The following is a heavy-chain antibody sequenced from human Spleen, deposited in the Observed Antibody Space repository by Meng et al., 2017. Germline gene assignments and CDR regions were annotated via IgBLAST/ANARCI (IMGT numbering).Heavy chain of an antibody. CDR2: LGAHDGDT. V-gene: IGHV1-18*01. Sequence: QVQPVQSGPEVKKPGAVVKVSCKASDYTCTGYGVSWVRQAPGQGLEWMAWLGAHDGDTSHAPKFQGRVTVSADRPTATAYMELRSLRSDDTAVYYCARGTPGRSYSDYWGQGTLVTVSS. CDR1: DYTCTGYG. D-gene: IGHD3-10*01. J-gene: IGHJ4*02. CDR3: ARGTPGRSYSDY.